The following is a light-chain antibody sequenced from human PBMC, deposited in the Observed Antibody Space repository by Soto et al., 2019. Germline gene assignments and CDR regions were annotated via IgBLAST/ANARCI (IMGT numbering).Light chain of an antibody. J-gene: IGKJ4*01. CDR1: QSVSNN. CDR3: QQYYNWPPDT. Sequence: ETVMTQSPATLSVSPGERATLSCRASQSVSNNVAWYQQKPGQAPRLLIYGASARATGTPARFSGSGSETDFTFTISSLQSEDFAVYYCQQYYNWPPDTFGGGTKVET. CDR2: GAS. V-gene: IGKV3-15*01.